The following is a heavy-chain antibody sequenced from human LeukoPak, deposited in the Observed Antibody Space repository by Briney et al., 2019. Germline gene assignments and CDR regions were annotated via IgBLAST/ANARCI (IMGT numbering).Heavy chain of an antibody. D-gene: IGHD6-13*01. V-gene: IGHV1-8*01. Sequence: GAVKDSCKESGDTFTSYDINWGGQAAGEGVERRGGLTPTSGNTAYAQKSQATVPMTRNTSITTAYMELSSLRPEDTAVYYCARGRRVSRPYNWFDPWGQGTLVTVSS. J-gene: IGHJ5*02. CDR3: ARGRRVSRPYNWFDP. CDR1: GDTFTSYD. CDR2: LTPTSGNT.